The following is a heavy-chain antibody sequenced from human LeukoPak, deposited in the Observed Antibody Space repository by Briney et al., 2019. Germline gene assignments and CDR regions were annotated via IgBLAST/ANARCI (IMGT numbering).Heavy chain of an antibody. J-gene: IGHJ3*02. CDR2: INPSGGST. CDR3: ARPTTVGNAFHI. CDR1: GYTFTSYY. D-gene: IGHD4-23*01. Sequence: GASAKVSCKTSGYTFTSYYIHWVRQAPGQGLEWMGIINPSGGSTAYAQKFQGRVTMTRDTSTNTVYMELSSLRSEETAVYYCARPTTVGNAFHIWGQGTMVTVSS. V-gene: IGHV1-46*01.